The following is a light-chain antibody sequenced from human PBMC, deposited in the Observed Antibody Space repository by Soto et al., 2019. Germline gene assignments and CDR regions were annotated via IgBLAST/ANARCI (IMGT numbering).Light chain of an antibody. V-gene: IGLV1-44*01. Sequence: QSVLTQPASSSGTPGQRVTISCSGSISNIGSNTVNWYQQLPGTAPKLLIYSNNQRPSGVPDRFSGSKSGTSASLAISGLQSEDEADYYCAAWDDSLNGYVFGTGTKV. J-gene: IGLJ1*01. CDR3: AAWDDSLNGYV. CDR2: SNN. CDR1: ISNIGSNT.